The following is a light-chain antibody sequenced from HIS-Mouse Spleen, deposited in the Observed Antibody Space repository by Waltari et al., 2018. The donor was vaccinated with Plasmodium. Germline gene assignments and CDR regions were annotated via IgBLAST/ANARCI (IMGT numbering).Light chain of an antibody. CDR3: GTWDSSLSAGVV. J-gene: IGLJ2*01. Sequence: QSVLTQPPSVSAAPGQKVTISCSGSSSHIGNNYVSWYQQPPGTAPKLLIYDHKKRPSGIPDRFSGSKSGTSATLGITGLQTGDEADYYCGTWDSSLSAGVVFGGGTKLTVL. CDR2: DHK. CDR1: SSHIGNNY. V-gene: IGLV1-51*01.